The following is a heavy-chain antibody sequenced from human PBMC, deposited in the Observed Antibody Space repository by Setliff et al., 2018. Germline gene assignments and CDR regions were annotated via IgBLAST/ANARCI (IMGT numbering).Heavy chain of an antibody. J-gene: IGHJ6*02. V-gene: IGHV3-49*04. CDR3: TRVGRQLVYYYYGMDV. D-gene: IGHD6-13*01. CDR1: GFTFGDYA. Sequence: PGGSLRLSCTPSGFTFGDYAMSWVRQAPGKGLEWVGFIRSKAYGGTTEYAASVKGRFTISRDDSKSIAYLQMNSLKTEDTAVYYCTRVGRQLVYYYYGMDVWGQGTTVTVSS. CDR2: IRSKAYGGTT.